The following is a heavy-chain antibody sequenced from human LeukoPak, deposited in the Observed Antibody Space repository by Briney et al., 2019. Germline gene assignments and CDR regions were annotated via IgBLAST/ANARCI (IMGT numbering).Heavy chain of an antibody. Sequence: SVKVSCKASGCTFSSYAISWVRQAPGQGLEWMGGIIPIFGTAKYAQKFQGRVTITADKSTSTAYMELSSLRSEDTAVYYCTRGGDDYVWGSYRYTGWFDPWGQGTLVTVSS. CDR3: TRGGDDYVWGSYRYTGWFDP. CDR2: IIPIFGTA. V-gene: IGHV1-69*06. CDR1: GCTFSSYA. D-gene: IGHD3-16*02. J-gene: IGHJ5*02.